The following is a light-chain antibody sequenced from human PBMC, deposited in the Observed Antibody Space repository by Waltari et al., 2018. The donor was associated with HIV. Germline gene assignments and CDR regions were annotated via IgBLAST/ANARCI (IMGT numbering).Light chain of an antibody. Sequence: QSALTQPRSVSGSPGQSVTISCTGTSSDVGGYNYVSWYQQHPGKAPKIMIYDVTKRPSGVPDRFSGSKSGNTASLTISGLQAEDEADYYCCSYAGIYTFLFGGGTKLTVL. CDR2: DVT. V-gene: IGLV2-11*01. CDR3: CSYAGIYTFL. CDR1: SSDVGGYNY. J-gene: IGLJ2*01.